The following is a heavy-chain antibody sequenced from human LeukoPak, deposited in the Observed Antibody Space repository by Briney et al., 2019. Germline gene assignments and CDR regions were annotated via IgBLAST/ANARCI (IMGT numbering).Heavy chain of an antibody. CDR1: GGSISSSSYY. J-gene: IGHJ3*02. CDR3: ARDSSYDSSGYYQDDAFAI. D-gene: IGHD3-22*01. V-gene: IGHV4-39*07. Sequence: SETLSLTCTVSGGSISSSSYYWGWIRQPPGKGLEWIGSIYYSGSTYYNPSLKSRVTISVDTSKNQFSLKLSSVTAADTAVYYCARDSSYDSSGYYQDDAFAIWGQGTMVTVSS. CDR2: IYYSGST.